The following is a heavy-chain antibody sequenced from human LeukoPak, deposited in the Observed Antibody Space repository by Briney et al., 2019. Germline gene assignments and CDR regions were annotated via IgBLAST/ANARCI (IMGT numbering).Heavy chain of an antibody. CDR3: ARQKTPHGNFDY. CDR2: IKPKTDGETT. CDR1: GFTFSNAY. Sequence: GGSLRLSCAASGFTFSNAYMNWVRQAPGKGLEWVGRIKPKTDGETTEYAAPVKDRFSISRDDSKSMMYLQMNSLKTEDTAVYYCARQKTPHGNFDYWGQGTLVTVSS. J-gene: IGHJ4*02. V-gene: IGHV3-15*07. D-gene: IGHD1-26*01.